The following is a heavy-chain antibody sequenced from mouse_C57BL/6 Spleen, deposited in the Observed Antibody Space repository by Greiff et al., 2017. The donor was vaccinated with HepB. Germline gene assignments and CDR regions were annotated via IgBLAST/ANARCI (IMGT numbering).Heavy chain of an antibody. J-gene: IGHJ4*01. CDR3: TRYDGYPPAMDY. D-gene: IGHD2-3*01. Sequence: VQRVESGAELVRPGASVTLSCKASGYTFTDYEMHWVKQTPVHGLEWIGAIDPETGGTAYNQKFKGKAILTADKSSSTAYMELRSLTSEDSAVYYGTRYDGYPPAMDYWGQGTSVTVSS. V-gene: IGHV1-15*01. CDR2: IDPETGGT. CDR1: GYTFTDYE.